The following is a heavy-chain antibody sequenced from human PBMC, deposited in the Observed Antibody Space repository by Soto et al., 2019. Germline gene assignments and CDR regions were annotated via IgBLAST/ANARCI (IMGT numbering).Heavy chain of an antibody. CDR3: ARASPSDYYGQDSHYYYYYGMDV. J-gene: IGHJ6*02. V-gene: IGHV1-3*01. D-gene: IGHD3-10*01. CDR2: INAGNGNT. Sequence: ASVKVSCTASGYTFTSYAMHWVRQAPGQRLEWMGWINAGNGNTKYSQKFQGRVTITRDTSASTAYMELSSLRSEDTAVYYCARASPSDYYGQDSHYYYYYGMDVWGQGTTVTVSS. CDR1: GYTFTSYA.